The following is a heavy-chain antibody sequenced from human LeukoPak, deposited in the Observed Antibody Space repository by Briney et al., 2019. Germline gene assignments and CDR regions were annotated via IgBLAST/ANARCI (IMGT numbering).Heavy chain of an antibody. Sequence: ASVKVSCKASGYTFTSYGISWVRQAPGQGLERMGWISAYNGNTNYAQKLQGRVTMTTDTSMSTAYMEPRSLRSDDTAVYYCARVDEDVVPAAPGDYWGQGTLVTVSS. CDR3: ARVDEDVVPAAPGDY. V-gene: IGHV1-18*01. J-gene: IGHJ4*02. CDR1: GYTFTSYG. D-gene: IGHD2-2*01. CDR2: ISAYNGNT.